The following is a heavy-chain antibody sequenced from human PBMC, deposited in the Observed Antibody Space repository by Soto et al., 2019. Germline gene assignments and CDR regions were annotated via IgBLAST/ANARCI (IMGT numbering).Heavy chain of an antibody. J-gene: IGHJ3*02. D-gene: IGHD5-18*01. Sequence: ASVKVSCKASGYTFTDYAIHWVRQAPGQRLEWMGWINTGTDNTKYSQKFQGRVTITRDTSANTAYMELSGLRSEDKAVYYCARDRGYSYGLHAFDIWGQGTMVTVSS. CDR2: INTGTDNT. V-gene: IGHV1-3*04. CDR1: GYTFTDYA. CDR3: ARDRGYSYGLHAFDI.